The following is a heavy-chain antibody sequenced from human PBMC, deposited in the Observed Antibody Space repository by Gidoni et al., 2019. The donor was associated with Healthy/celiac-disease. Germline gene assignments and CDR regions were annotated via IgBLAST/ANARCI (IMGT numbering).Heavy chain of an antibody. Sequence: QVQLQESGPGLVKPSQTLSLTCTFSGGSISSGGYYWSWIRQHPGKGLEWIGYIYYSGSTYYNPSLESRVTISVDTSKNQFSLKLSSVTAADTAVYYCAREVAAAGIGENYWGQGTLVTVSS. V-gene: IGHV4-31*03. CDR2: IYYSGST. CDR1: GGSISSGGYY. D-gene: IGHD6-13*01. CDR3: AREVAAAGIGENY. J-gene: IGHJ4*02.